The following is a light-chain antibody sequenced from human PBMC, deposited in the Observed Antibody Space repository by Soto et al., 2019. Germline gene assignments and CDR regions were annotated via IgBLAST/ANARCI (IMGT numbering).Light chain of an antibody. Sequence: QSVLTQPTSVSGSPGQSITISCTGTSSDVGSYNYVSWYQHHPGKAPKLMICNVSDRPSGVSNRFSGSKSGNTASLTISGLQAEDEADYYCSSYTTSSTPWVFGTGTKVTVL. V-gene: IGLV2-14*03. CDR1: SSDVGSYNY. CDR3: SSYTTSSTPWV. J-gene: IGLJ1*01. CDR2: NVS.